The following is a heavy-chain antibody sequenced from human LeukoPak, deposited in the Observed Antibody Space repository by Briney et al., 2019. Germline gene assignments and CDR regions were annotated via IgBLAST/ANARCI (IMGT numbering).Heavy chain of an antibody. CDR2: VSGSGGST. Sequence: GGSLTLSCAASGCTFSSCHNSWVRQAPGKGLEWVSAVSGSGGSTYYADSVKGRFTVSRDNTKNTLYLQMNSLRTEDTAVYYCAKDRCTNGVSTGYYYLDCWGQGTLVTVSS. D-gene: IGHD2-8*01. CDR1: GCTFSSCH. J-gene: IGHJ4*02. V-gene: IGHV3-23*01. CDR3: AKDRCTNGVSTGYYYLDC.